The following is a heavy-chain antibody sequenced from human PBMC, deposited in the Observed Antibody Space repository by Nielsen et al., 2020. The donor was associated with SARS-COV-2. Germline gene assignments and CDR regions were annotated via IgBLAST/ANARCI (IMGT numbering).Heavy chain of an antibody. J-gene: IGHJ4*02. CDR2: IWYDGSNK. CDR1: GFTFSSYG. CDR3: ATGDYCDSSGYYDLDY. Sequence: GESLKISCAASGFTFSSYGMHWVRQAPGKGLEWVAVIWYDGSNKYYADSVKGRFTISRDNSKNTLYLQMNSLRAEDTAVYYCATGDYCDSSGYYDLDYWGQGTLVTVSS. D-gene: IGHD3-22*01. V-gene: IGHV3-33*01.